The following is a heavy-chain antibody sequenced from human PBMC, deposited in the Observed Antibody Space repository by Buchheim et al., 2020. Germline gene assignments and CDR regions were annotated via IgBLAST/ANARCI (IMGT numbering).Heavy chain of an antibody. J-gene: IGHJ5*02. Sequence: QLQLQESGPGLVKPSETLSLTCTVSGGSISSSSYYWGWIRQPPGKGLEWIGSIYYSGSTYYNPSLKSRVTISVDTSKNQFSLKLSSVTAADTAVYYCARHPWSRVVIIGIPVGWFDPWGQGTL. CDR2: IYYSGST. CDR3: ARHPWSRVVIIGIPVGWFDP. V-gene: IGHV4-39*01. D-gene: IGHD3-3*01. CDR1: GGSISSSSYY.